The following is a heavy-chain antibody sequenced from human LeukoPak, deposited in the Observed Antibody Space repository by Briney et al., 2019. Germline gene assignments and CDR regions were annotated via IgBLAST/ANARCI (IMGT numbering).Heavy chain of an antibody. CDR2: IYTGGST. CDR1: GGSMSGYY. Sequence: SETLSLTCTVSGGSMSGYYWSWIRQPAGKGLEWIGRIYTGGSTNYNPSLKSRVTMSVDTSKNQFSLKVTTVTAADTAVYYCARGAYSGDGRSFFDYWGQGTLVTVSS. J-gene: IGHJ4*02. V-gene: IGHV4-4*07. CDR3: ARGAYSGDGRSFFDY. D-gene: IGHD2-21*02.